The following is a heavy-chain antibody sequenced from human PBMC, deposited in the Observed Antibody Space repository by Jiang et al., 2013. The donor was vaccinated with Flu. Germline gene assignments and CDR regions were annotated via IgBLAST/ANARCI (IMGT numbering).Heavy chain of an antibody. CDR2: IYWDADE. V-gene: IGHV2-5*02. CDR1: GFSLRTNGVG. D-gene: IGHD6-13*01. CDR3: ARSPYSSSRGAFDV. Sequence: KPTQTLTLTCTFSGFSLRTNGVGVGWIRQPPGKALEWLALIYWDADERYSSSLRSRLTITKDTSINQVVLTMTNMDPVDTATYYCARSPYSSSRGAFDVWGQGTMVTVSS. J-gene: IGHJ3*01.